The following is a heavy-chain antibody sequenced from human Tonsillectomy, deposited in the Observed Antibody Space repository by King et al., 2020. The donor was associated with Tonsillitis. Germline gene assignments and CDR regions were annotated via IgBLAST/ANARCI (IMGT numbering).Heavy chain of an antibody. CDR2: IGIAGDT. Sequence: VQLVEFGGGLVQPGGSLRLSCAASGFTFSNYDMHWVRQTTGKGLEWVSAIGIAGDTYYPGSVKGRFTISRENAENSLYLQMNSLRAGDTAVYYCARGTFLYGDYDYGLDVWGQGTTVTVSS. V-gene: IGHV3-13*01. CDR1: GFTFSNYD. J-gene: IGHJ6*02. D-gene: IGHD4-17*01. CDR3: ARGTFLYGDYDYGLDV.